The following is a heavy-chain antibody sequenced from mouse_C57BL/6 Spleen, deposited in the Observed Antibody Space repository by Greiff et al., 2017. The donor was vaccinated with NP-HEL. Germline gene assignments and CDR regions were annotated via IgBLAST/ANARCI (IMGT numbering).Heavy chain of an antibody. J-gene: IGHJ2*01. CDR1: GFNFTDYY. V-gene: IGHV14-1*01. CDR2: IDPEDGDT. CDR3: ATSCGVGY. Sequence: VQLQQSGAELVRPGASVKLSCTASGFNFTDYYMHWVKQRPEQGLEWIGRIDPEDGDTEYAPKFQGKATMTADTSSNTAYLQLSSLTSEATAVYYCATSCGVGYWGKGTTRTVSS.